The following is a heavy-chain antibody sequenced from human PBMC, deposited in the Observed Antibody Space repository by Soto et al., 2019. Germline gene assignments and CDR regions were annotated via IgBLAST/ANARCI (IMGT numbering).Heavy chain of an antibody. CDR2: IGTAGDT. D-gene: IGHD3-9*01. CDR3: ARDRDILTGSYYYYYGMDV. V-gene: IGHV3-13*01. J-gene: IGHJ6*02. CDR1: GFTFSSYD. Sequence: EVQLVESGGGLVQPGGSLRLSCAASGFTFSSYDMHWVRQATGKGLEWVSAIGTAGDTYYPGSVKGRFTISRENAKNSLYLQMNSLRAEDTDVYYCARDRDILTGSYYYYYGMDVWGQGTTVTVSS.